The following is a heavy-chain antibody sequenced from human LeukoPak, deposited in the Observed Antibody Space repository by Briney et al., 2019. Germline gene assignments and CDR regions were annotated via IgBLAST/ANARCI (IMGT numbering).Heavy chain of an antibody. V-gene: IGHV3-72*01. D-gene: IGHD5-24*01. CDR1: GFTFSDHY. CDR2: TRNKANSYTT. Sequence: PGGSLRLSCAASGFTFSDHYMDWVRQAPGKGLEWVGRTRNKANSYTTEYAASVKGRFTISRDDSKNSLYLQMNSLKTEDTAVYYCARVSEMATHFDYWGQGTLVTVSS. J-gene: IGHJ4*02. CDR3: ARVSEMATHFDY.